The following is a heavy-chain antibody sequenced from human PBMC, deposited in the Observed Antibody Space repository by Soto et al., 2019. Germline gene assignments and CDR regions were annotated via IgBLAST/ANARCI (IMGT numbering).Heavy chain of an antibody. D-gene: IGHD3-10*01. J-gene: IGHJ4*02. Sequence: EVQLVESGGGLVQAGGSLRLSCAASGFTVSSNYMSWVRQAPGKGLEWVSVIYSGGSTYYADSVKGRFTISRDNSKNTLYLQMDSLRAEDTAVYYCATNYYGSGSTYDYWGQGTLVTVSS. CDR3: ATNYYGSGSTYDY. CDR2: IYSGGST. V-gene: IGHV3-66*01. CDR1: GFTVSSNY.